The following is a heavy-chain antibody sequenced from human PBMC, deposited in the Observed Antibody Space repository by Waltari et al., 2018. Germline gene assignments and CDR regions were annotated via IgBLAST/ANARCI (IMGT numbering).Heavy chain of an antibody. Sequence: QVQLQESGPGLVKPSQTLSLTCAVSGYSISSGYYWGWIRQPPGKGLEWVGSSYHSGSTSYNPSLKIRVTISVDTSKNQFSLKLSSVTAADTAVYYCARRAAIAATGPTYYMDVWGKGTTVTVSS. D-gene: IGHD6-13*01. CDR2: SYHSGST. CDR3: ARRAAIAATGPTYYMDV. V-gene: IGHV4-38-2*01. J-gene: IGHJ6*03. CDR1: GYSISSGYY.